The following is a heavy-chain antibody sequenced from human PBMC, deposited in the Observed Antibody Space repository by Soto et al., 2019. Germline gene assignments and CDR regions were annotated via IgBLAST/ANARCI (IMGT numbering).Heavy chain of an antibody. CDR3: ARGRSSSTGRFDP. V-gene: IGHV4-34*01. CDR1: GGSCSGYY. J-gene: IGHJ5*02. Sequence: SETLSLTCAVYGGSCSGYYWSWIRQPPGKGLEWIGEINHSGSTNYNPSLKSRVTISVDTSKNQFSLKLSSVTAADTAVYYCARGRSSSTGRFDPWRQGTLVT. CDR2: INHSGST. D-gene: IGHD6-6*01.